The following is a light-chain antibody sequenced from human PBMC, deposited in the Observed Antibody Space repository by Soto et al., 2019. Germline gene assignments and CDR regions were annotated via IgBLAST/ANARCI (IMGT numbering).Light chain of an antibody. CDR3: QQFYGLPFT. J-gene: IGKJ3*01. Sequence: EIVMTQSPATLSVSPGERATLSCRASQSVSSKLAWYQQKPGQAPRLLIYGASTRATGIPATFSGSGSGTEFTLTISSLQSEDFAVYYCQQFYGLPFTFGPGTKVDIK. CDR1: QSVSSK. CDR2: GAS. V-gene: IGKV3-15*01.